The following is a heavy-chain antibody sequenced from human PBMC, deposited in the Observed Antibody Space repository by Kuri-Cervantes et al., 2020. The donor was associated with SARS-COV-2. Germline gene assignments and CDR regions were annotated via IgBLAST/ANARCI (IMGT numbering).Heavy chain of an antibody. CDR2: ISGSGGTT. Sequence: GESLKISCAASGFSFRNYAMSWVRQAPGKGLEWVSGISGSGGTTYYPDSVKGRFTISRDNSKNTLHLRLNSLRAEDTAVYYCAKSQINFSREDWFDPWGQGTLVTVSS. D-gene: IGHD1-26*01. CDR1: GFSFRNYA. V-gene: IGHV3-23*01. J-gene: IGHJ5*02. CDR3: AKSQINFSREDWFDP.